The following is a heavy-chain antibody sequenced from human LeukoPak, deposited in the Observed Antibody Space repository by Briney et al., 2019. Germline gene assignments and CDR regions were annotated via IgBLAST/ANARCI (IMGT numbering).Heavy chain of an antibody. J-gene: IGHJ4*02. Sequence: GGSLRLSCAASGFTVSNFAMHWVRQVPDKGLEWLAVMSKDGGDKHYADSVTGRFTISSDSSKNTLYLQMNSLRGEDTAVYYCARDDLSVSGSYPYYFDHWGQGTLVTVSS. D-gene: IGHD3-16*02. CDR1: GFTVSNFA. CDR3: ARDDLSVSGSYPYYFDH. V-gene: IGHV3-30*04. CDR2: MSKDGGDK.